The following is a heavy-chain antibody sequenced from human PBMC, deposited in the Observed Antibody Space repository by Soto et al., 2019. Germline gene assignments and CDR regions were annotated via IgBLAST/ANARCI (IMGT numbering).Heavy chain of an antibody. J-gene: IGHJ4*02. D-gene: IGHD3-9*01. V-gene: IGHV3-21*02. CDR3: ARDLDLDILTGRVGFGY. CDR1: GFTFSSYS. CDR2: ISSRSSSI. Sequence: EVQLVESGGGLVKPGGSLRLSCSASGFTFSSYSLNWVRQAPGKGLEWVSSISSRSSSIYYADSVKGRFTISRNNSKNSLYLQMQRLRAEDTAMYYGARDLDLDILTGRVGFGYWGQGTLVTVSS.